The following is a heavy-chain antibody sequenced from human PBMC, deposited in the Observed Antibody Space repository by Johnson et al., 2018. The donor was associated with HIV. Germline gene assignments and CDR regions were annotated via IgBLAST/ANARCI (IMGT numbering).Heavy chain of an antibody. J-gene: IGHJ3*02. Sequence: VQLVESGGGLVQPGGSLRLSCAASGFTVSSNFMTWVRQAPGKWLEWVSVIYSGGSTYYADSVKGRFTISRDNSKNTLYLQMNSLRAEDTAVYYCTRLPSGYSRDAFDIWGQGTMVTVSS. CDR3: TRLPSGYSRDAFDI. CDR1: GFTVSSNF. D-gene: IGHD5-18*01. CDR2: IYSGGST. V-gene: IGHV3-66*04.